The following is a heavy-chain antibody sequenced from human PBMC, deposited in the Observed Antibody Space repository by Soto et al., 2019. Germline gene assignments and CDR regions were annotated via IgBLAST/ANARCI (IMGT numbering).Heavy chain of an antibody. CDR3: ARSDSSGYYGYYYGMDV. CDR1: GFTFSSYD. D-gene: IGHD3-22*01. CDR2: IGTAGDT. V-gene: IGHV3-13*01. J-gene: IGHJ6*02. Sequence: PGGSLRLSCAASGFTFSSYDMHWVRQATGKGLEWVSAIGTAGDTYYPGSVKGRFTISRENAKNSLYLQMNSLRAEDTAVYYCARSDSSGYYGYYYGMDVWGQGTTVTVSS.